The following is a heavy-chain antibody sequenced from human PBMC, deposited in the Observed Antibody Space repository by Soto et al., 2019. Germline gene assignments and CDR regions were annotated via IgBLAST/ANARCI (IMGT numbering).Heavy chain of an antibody. J-gene: IGHJ4*02. V-gene: IGHV3-23*01. CDR3: VKDRPAREWQLQFDS. CDR2: ISGLGGTT. Sequence: GGSLRLSCAASGFTFAVHAMSWVRQAPGKGLEWVSSISGLGGTTHYADSVTGRFNISRDNSNSMMYLQVNRLRVEDTAIYYCVKDRPAREWQLQFDSWGQGTPVTVSS. CDR1: GFTFAVHA. D-gene: IGHD3-3*01.